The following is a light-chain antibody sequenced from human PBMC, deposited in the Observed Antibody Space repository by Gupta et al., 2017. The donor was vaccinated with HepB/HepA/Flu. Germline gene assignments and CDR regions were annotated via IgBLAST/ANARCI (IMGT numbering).Light chain of an antibody. CDR3: QQYLAFPLT. V-gene: IGKV1-5*03. J-gene: IGKJ4*01. CDR1: QSIVDY. CDR2: RAS. Sequence: DIQMTQSPSTLSASVGDRVTITCRASQSIVDYLAWYQQRPGKAPKLLIYRASSLASGVPSRFSGSGSGAEFTLTINGLQADDFASYYCQQYLAFPLTFGGGTKVEIK.